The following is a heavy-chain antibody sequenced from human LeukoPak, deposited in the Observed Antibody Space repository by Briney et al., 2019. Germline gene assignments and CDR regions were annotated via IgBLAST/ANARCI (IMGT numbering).Heavy chain of an antibody. D-gene: IGHD6-19*01. J-gene: IGHJ4*02. V-gene: IGHV3-7*04. CDR3: ARAHSSDWYYFDY. CDR1: GFTFSSYW. CDR2: IKQDGSEK. Sequence: PGGSLRLSCAASGFTFSSYWMSWVRQAPGKGLEWVATIKQDGSEKYYVDSVKGRFTISRDNAKNSLYLQMNSLRAEDTAVYYCARAHSSDWYYFDYWGQGTLVTVSS.